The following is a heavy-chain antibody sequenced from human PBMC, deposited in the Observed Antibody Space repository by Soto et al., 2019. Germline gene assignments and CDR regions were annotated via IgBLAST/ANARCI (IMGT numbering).Heavy chain of an antibody. D-gene: IGHD2-21*01. Sequence: EVQLVESGGTLVKPGGSLRLSCVGSGFIFRNPWMNWVRQAPGKGLEWIGRVKSKADGGTIDYFAPVRGRFLVSRDDSKQVLYLQMDRLEDADTGVYYCTAGCYNCGGVDSWGRGTQVTVSS. CDR1: GFIFRNPW. J-gene: IGHJ4*02. CDR3: TAGCYNCGGVDS. V-gene: IGHV3-15*02. CDR2: VKSKADGGTI.